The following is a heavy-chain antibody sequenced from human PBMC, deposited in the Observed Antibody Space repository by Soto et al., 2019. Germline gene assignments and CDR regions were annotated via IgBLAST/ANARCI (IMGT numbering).Heavy chain of an antibody. J-gene: IGHJ6*02. CDR2: IYHSGST. V-gene: IGHV4-4*02. Sequence: QVQLQESGPGLVKPSGTLSLTCAVSGGSISSSNWWSWVRQPPGKGLEWIGEIYHSGSTNYNPSLTSRVTXXVXKXXNQFSLKLSSVTAADTAVYYCARGSDYDYYYGMDVWGQGTTVTVSS. CDR3: ARGSDYDYYYGMDV. D-gene: IGHD3-3*01. CDR1: GGSISSSNW.